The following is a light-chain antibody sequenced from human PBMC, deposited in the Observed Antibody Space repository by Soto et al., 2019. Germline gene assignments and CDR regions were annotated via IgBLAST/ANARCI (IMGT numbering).Light chain of an antibody. J-gene: IGKJ2*01. CDR3: QQYSSSLYT. V-gene: IGKV3-20*01. CDR2: GAS. CDR1: QSVSSRF. Sequence: IGLTQSPGTLAFSPGERGTPSFRASQSVSSRFLARDQQKPGQAPRLLIYGASSRATGIPDRFSGSGSGTDLTLTISRLEPEDFAVYYCQQYSSSLYTFGQGTKLEIK.